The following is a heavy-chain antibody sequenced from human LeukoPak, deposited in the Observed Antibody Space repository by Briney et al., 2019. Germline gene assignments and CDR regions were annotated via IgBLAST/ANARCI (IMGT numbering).Heavy chain of an antibody. Sequence: GGSLRLSCAASGFTFSSDGMSWVRQAPGKGLEWVSAISGSGGSTYYADSVKGRFTIYRDNSKNTVYLQMDSLRADDSAVYYCAKNAGYSYGLYYFDYWGQGALVTVSS. J-gene: IGHJ4*02. V-gene: IGHV3-23*01. CDR2: ISGSGGST. CDR3: AKNAGYSYGLYYFDY. D-gene: IGHD5-18*01. CDR1: GFTFSSDG.